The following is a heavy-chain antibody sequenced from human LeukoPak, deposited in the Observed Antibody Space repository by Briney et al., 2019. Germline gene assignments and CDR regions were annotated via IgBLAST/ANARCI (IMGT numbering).Heavy chain of an antibody. J-gene: IGHJ6*02. D-gene: IGHD6-13*01. CDR3: ARDPNIAAAGGGGYYYYGMDV. CDR1: GFTVSSNY. V-gene: IGHV3-53*01. CDR2: IYSGGST. Sequence: QTGGSLRLSCAASGFTVSSNYMSWVRQAPGKGLEWVSVIYSGGSTYYADSVKGRFTISRDNSKNTLYLQMNSLRAEDTAVYYCARDPNIAAAGGGGYYYYGMDVWGQGTTVTVSS.